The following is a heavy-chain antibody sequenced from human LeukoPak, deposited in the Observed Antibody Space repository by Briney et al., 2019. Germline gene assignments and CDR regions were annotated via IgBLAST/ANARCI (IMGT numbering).Heavy chain of an antibody. CDR1: GFTFSSYE. V-gene: IGHV3-48*03. Sequence: PGGSLRLSCAASGFTFSSYEMNWVRQASGKGLEWVSYISSSGSTIYYADSVKGRFTISRDNAKNSLYLQMNSLRAEDTAVYYCARTLYDFWSGYYGGTLFDYWGQGTLVTVSS. J-gene: IGHJ4*02. CDR2: ISSSGSTI. D-gene: IGHD3-3*01. CDR3: ARTLYDFWSGYYGGTLFDY.